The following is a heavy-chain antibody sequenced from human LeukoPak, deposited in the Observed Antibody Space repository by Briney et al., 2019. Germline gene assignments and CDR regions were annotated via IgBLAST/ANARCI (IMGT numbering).Heavy chain of an antibody. CDR2: FDPEDGET. J-gene: IGHJ4*02. Sequence: ASVKVSCKVSGYTLTELSMHWVRQAPGKGLEWMGGFDPEDGETIYAQKFQGRVTMTRDTSISTAYMELSRLRSDDTAVYYCARDDHYYDSSGYYGYWGQGTLVTVSS. CDR3: ARDDHYYDSSGYYGY. V-gene: IGHV1-24*01. D-gene: IGHD3-22*01. CDR1: GYTLTELS.